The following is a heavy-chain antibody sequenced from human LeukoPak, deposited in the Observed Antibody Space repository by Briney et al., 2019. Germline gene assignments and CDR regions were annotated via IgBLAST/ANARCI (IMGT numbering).Heavy chain of an antibody. J-gene: IGHJ5*02. CDR3: GGARQWLTPGFDP. CDR2: INHSGST. D-gene: IGHD6-19*01. V-gene: IGHV4-34*01. Sequence: SETLSLTCAVYGWSFSGYYWIWIRQPPGKGLEWIGEINHSGSTNYNPSLKSRVTISVDTSTNQFSRKLSSVTAADTAVYYCGGARQWLTPGFDPWGQGTLVTVSS. CDR1: GWSFSGYY.